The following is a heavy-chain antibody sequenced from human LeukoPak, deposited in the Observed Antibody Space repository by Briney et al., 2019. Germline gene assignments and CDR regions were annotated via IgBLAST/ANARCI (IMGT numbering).Heavy chain of an antibody. CDR2: ISSSSSYI. CDR3: ARVRAAAVVYFQH. CDR1: GFTFSSYS. J-gene: IGHJ1*01. Sequence: GGSLRLSCAASGFTFSSYSMNWVRQAPGKGLEWVSSISSSSSYIYYADSVKGRFTISRDNAKNSLYLQMNSLRAEDTAVYYCARVRAAAVVYFQHWGQGTLVTVSS. V-gene: IGHV3-21*01. D-gene: IGHD6-13*01.